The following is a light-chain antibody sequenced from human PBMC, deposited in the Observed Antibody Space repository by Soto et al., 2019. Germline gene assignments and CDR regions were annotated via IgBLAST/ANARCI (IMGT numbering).Light chain of an antibody. V-gene: IGLV2-14*01. CDR3: SSYTSSSTLGV. J-gene: IGLJ3*02. CDR1: SSDVGGYNY. Sequence: QSALTQPASVSGSPGQSITISCTGTSSDVGGYNYVSWYQQHPGKAPKLMIYEVSNRPSGVSNRFSGSKSGNTASLTISGLPAEDAADYYCSSYTSSSTLGVFGGGTKLTVL. CDR2: EVS.